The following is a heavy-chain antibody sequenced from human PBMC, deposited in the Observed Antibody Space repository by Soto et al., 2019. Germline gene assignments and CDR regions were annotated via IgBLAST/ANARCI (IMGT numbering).Heavy chain of an antibody. CDR1: GYTLTELS. Sequence: AASVKVSCKVSGYTLTELSMHWVLQAPGKGLEWMGGFDPEDGETIYAQKFQGRVTMTEDTSTDTAYMELSSLRSEDTAVYYCATVASTVEAYFDYWGQGTLVTVPS. CDR2: FDPEDGET. J-gene: IGHJ4*02. V-gene: IGHV1-24*01. D-gene: IGHD4-17*01. CDR3: ATVASTVEAYFDY.